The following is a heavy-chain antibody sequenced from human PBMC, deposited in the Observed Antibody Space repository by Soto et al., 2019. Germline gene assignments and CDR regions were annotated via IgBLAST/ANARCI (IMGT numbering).Heavy chain of an antibody. J-gene: IGHJ4*02. V-gene: IGHV3-23*01. D-gene: IGHD6-25*01. CDR3: AIMIAASGSH. Sequence: EVQLLESGGGLVQPGWSLRLSCTASGFTFSNLAITWVRQAPGKGLECVSTSDAGGGSTHYAASVKGRFTISRDTSKNTLYLQMNSLRAEDTVVSYCAIMIAASGSHWDEGSLFSVS. CDR1: GFTFSNLA. CDR2: SDAGGGST.